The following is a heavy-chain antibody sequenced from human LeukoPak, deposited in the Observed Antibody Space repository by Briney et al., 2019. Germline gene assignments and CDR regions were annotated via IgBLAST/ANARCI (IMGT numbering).Heavy chain of an antibody. D-gene: IGHD1-26*01. CDR3: AREEALGSGSFDY. J-gene: IGHJ4*02. CDR2: IFYSGGT. CDR1: GVSISTYY. Sequence: PSETLSLTCTVSGVSISTYYWSWIRQPPGKRLEWIGYIFYSGGTNYNPSLKSRVTISVDTSKNQFSLKLSSVTAADTAVYYCAREEALGSGSFDYWGQGTLVTVSS. V-gene: IGHV4-59*01.